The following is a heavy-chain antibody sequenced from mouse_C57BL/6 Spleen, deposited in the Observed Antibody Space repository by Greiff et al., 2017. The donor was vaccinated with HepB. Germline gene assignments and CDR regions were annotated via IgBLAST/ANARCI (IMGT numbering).Heavy chain of an antibody. J-gene: IGHJ3*01. Sequence: EVQWVESGGDLVKPGGSLKLSCAASGFTFSSYGMSWVRQTPDKRLEWVATISSGGSYTYYPDSVKGRFTISRDNAKNTLYLQMSSLKSEDTAMYYCARRGDYGWFAYWGQGTLVTVSA. CDR3: ARRGDYGWFAY. CDR1: GFTFSSYG. CDR2: ISSGGSYT. V-gene: IGHV5-6*01. D-gene: IGHD2-4*01.